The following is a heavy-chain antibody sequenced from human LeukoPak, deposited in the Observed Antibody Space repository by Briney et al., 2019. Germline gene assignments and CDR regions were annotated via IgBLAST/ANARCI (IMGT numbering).Heavy chain of an antibody. D-gene: IGHD4-23*01. J-gene: IGHJ3*02. CDR2: ISSGGRTI. CDR1: GFTFSSYS. V-gene: IGHV3-48*04. CDR3: ASPVVAPPPPDTFNM. Sequence: PGGSLRLSCAASGFTFSSYSMNWVRQAPGKGLEWVSYISSGGRTIHYADSVKGRFTMSRDNAKNSLYLQMNSLRAEDTAVYYCASPVVAPPPPDTFNMGGKGKLAPVS.